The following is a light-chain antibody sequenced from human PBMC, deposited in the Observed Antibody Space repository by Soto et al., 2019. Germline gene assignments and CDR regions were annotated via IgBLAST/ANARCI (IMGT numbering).Light chain of an antibody. CDR3: QHYDHLPIT. CDR2: DAS. J-gene: IGKJ5*01. Sequence: DIQMTQSPSSLSASVGDGVTITCQASQDITNYLNWYQQKPGRAPRLLLYDASSLETGVPSRFGGSGSGTDFTLTISSLQPEDVATYYCQHYDHLPITFGQGTRLEIK. V-gene: IGKV1-33*01. CDR1: QDITNY.